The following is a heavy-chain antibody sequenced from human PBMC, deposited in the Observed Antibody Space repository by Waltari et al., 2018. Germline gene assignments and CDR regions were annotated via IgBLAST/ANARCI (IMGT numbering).Heavy chain of an antibody. CDR1: GFDFSPYV. D-gene: IGHD5-12*01. Sequence: EVQLLESGGGLVQPGGSLRLSGEAAGFDFSPYVMTWVRQAPGKGLEWFSTFSGSGDISYHADSVKGRFRISRDNSRNPLFLQMNSLRADDTARYFCVKGWLRISFFDHWGQGTLVTVAS. V-gene: IGHV3-23*01. J-gene: IGHJ4*02. CDR2: FSGSGDIS. CDR3: VKGWLRISFFDH.